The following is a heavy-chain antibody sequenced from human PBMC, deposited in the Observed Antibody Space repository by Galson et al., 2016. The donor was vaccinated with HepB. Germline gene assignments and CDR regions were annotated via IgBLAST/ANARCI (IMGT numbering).Heavy chain of an antibody. CDR1: GFTVSNNY. CDR2: IYSNGDT. D-gene: IGHD2/OR15-2a*01. J-gene: IGHJ4*02. Sequence: SLRLSCAASGFTVSNNYMKWVRQAPGKGLEWVSLIYSNGDTRYADSVKGRFTISRDNFKNTVYLHMNNLRAEDTAMYYCSRDRHRLSQNTVIGLWGQGTRVTVSS. CDR3: SRDRHRLSQNTVIGL. V-gene: IGHV3-53*01.